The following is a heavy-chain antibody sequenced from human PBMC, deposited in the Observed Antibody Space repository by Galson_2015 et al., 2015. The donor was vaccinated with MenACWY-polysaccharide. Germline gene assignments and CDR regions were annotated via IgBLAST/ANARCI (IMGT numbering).Heavy chain of an antibody. CDR1: GFTFSKYA. CDR3: VAGYCSRTSCSGDDY. Sequence: SLRLSCAAAGFTFSKYAVHWVRPAPGKGLEWVAVISYDGSDKYYADSVNGRFTISRDNSKNTVYLQMNSLRAEDTAIYYCVAGYCSRTSCSGDDYWGQGTLVTVSS. CDR2: ISYDGSDK. V-gene: IGHV3-30-3*01. D-gene: IGHD2-2*03. J-gene: IGHJ4*02.